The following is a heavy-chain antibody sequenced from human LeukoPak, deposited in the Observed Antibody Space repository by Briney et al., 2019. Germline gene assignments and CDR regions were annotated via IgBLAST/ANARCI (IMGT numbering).Heavy chain of an antibody. D-gene: IGHD6-6*01. V-gene: IGHV3-30*18. Sequence: GGSLRLSCAASGFTFSSYGMHWVRQAPGKGLEWVAVISYDGSNKYYADSVKGRFTISRDNSKNTLYLQMNSLRVEDTAVYYCAKSPGKARSSIDYWGQGTLVTVSS. CDR3: AKSPGKARSSIDY. CDR2: ISYDGSNK. J-gene: IGHJ4*02. CDR1: GFTFSSYG.